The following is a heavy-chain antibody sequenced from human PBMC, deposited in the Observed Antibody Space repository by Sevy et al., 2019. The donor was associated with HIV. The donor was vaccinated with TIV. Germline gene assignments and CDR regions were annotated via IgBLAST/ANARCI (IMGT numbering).Heavy chain of an antibody. CDR3: AREGCSKPHDY. CDR1: GFTFSSYW. D-gene: IGHD2-2*01. V-gene: IGHV3-23*01. J-gene: IGHJ4*02. Sequence: GGSLRLSCAASGFTFSSYWMHWVRQVPGKGLEWVSTFSFGCGKINYADSVKGRFTISRDNSKNTLYLQMNSLRAEDTALYYCAREGCSKPHDYWGQGTLVTVSS. CDR2: FSFGCGKI.